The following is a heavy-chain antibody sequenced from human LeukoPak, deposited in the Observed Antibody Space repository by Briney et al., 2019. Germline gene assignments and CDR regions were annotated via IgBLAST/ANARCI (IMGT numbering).Heavy chain of an antibody. J-gene: IGHJ4*02. V-gene: IGHV3-21*01. CDR3: ARVLYDSSGYYYEHGY. Sequence: GGSLRLSCAASGFTFSSYSMNWVRQAPGKGLEWVSSISSSSSYIYYADSVKGRFTISRDNAKNSLYLQMNSLRAEDTAVYYCARVLYDSSGYYYEHGYWGQGTPVTVSS. CDR1: GFTFSSYS. D-gene: IGHD3-22*01. CDR2: ISSSSSYI.